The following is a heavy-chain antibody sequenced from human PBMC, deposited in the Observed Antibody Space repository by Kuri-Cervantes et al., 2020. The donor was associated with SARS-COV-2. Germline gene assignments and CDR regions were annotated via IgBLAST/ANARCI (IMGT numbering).Heavy chain of an antibody. CDR2: INWNGGST. CDR1: GFTFSSYW. Sequence: GGSLRLSCAASGFTFSSYWMSWVRQAPGKGLEWVSGINWNGGSTYYADSVKGRFTISRDNSKNTLYLQMNSLRAEDTAVYYCAKDYYSSSSNYFDYWGQGTLVTVSS. V-gene: IGHV3-23*01. J-gene: IGHJ4*02. D-gene: IGHD6-6*01. CDR3: AKDYYSSSSNYFDY.